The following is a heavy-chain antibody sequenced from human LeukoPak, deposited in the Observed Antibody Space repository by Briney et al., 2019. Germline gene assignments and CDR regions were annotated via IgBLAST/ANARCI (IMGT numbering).Heavy chain of an antibody. CDR1: GGSFSGYY. V-gene: IGHV4-34*01. CDR3: ARRLATNYDSSDYYHSSRPYYFDY. CDR2: INHSGST. D-gene: IGHD3-22*01. J-gene: IGHJ4*02. Sequence: SETLSLTCAVYGGSFSGYYWSWIRQPPGKGLEWIGEINHSGSTNYNPSLKSRVTISVDTSKNQFSLKLSSVTAADTAVYYCARRLATNYDSSDYYHSSRPYYFDYWGQGTLVTVSS.